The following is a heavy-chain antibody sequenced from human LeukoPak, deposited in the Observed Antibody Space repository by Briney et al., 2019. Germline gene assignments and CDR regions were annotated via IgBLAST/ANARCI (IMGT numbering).Heavy chain of an antibody. J-gene: IGHJ1*01. D-gene: IGHD2-2*01. CDR3: AKDNPIEKVPGLGPGN. CDR1: GFTFSSYS. CDR2: ISSSSSYI. V-gene: IGHV3-21*01. Sequence: GGSLRLSYAASGFTFSSYSMNWVRQAPGKGLEWVSSISSSSSYIYYADSVKGRFTISRDNAKNSLYLQMNSLRAEDTAVYYCAKDNPIEKVPGLGPGNWGQGTWVTVSA.